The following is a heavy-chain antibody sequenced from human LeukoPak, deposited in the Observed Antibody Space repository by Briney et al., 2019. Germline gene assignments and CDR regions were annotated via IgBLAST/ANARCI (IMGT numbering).Heavy chain of an antibody. J-gene: IGHJ2*01. CDR2: INPNSGGT. D-gene: IGHD4-11*01. CDR3: AANDYKRYFDL. CDR1: GYTFTGYY. Sequence: GASVKVSCMASGYTFTGYYMHWVRQAPGQGLEWMGWINPNSGGTNYAQKFQGRVIMTRDTSISTAYMELSRLRSDDTAVYYCAANDYKRYFDLWGRGTLVTVSS. V-gene: IGHV1-2*02.